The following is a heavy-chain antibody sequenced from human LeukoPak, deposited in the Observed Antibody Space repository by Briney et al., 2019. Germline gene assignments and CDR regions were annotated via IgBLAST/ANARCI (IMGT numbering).Heavy chain of an antibody. CDR1: GYSFSGFY. CDR3: ARDISVREIFGVVMTPLRDYYYMDV. D-gene: IGHD3-3*01. CDR2: MKPNNGGT. V-gene: IGHV1-2*02. J-gene: IGHJ6*03. Sequence: ASVKVSCKASGYSFSGFYLFWVRQAPGQGLEWMGWMKPNNGGTYYAQKFQGRVTITADESTSTAYMELSSLRSEDTAVYYCARDISVREIFGVVMTPLRDYYYMDVWGKGTTVTVSS.